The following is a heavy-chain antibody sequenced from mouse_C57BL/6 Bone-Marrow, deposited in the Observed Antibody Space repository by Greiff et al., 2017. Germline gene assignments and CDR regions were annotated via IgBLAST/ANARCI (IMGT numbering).Heavy chain of an antibody. CDR1: GYTFTSHW. J-gene: IGHJ2*01. CDR2: IDPSDSYT. V-gene: IGHV1-69*01. Sequence: VQLQQSGAELVMPGASVKLSCRASGYTFTSHWMHWVKQRPGQGLEWIGEIDPSDSYTNYNQTFKGKSTLTVDKSSSTAYMQLSSLTSEDSAVYYCGRRRFPYYFDYWGQGTTLTVSS. CDR3: GRRRFPYYFDY.